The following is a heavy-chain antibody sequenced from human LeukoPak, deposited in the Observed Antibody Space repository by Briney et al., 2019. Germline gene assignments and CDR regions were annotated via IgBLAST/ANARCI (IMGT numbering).Heavy chain of an antibody. D-gene: IGHD3-10*01. J-gene: IGHJ4*02. V-gene: IGHV3-23*01. CDR1: GFTFSSYG. CDR2: ITGSGDYT. Sequence: GGSLRLSCAASGFTFSSYGMTWVRQAPGKGLEWVSGITGSGDYTNYADSVKGRFTISRDNSKNTLYLQMNSLRAEDTAVYYCAKTYGSGSRYYFDYWGRGTLVTVSS. CDR3: AKTYGSGSRYYFDY.